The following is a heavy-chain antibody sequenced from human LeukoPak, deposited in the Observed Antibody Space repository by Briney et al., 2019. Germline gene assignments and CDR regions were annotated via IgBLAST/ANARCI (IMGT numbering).Heavy chain of an antibody. CDR2: IKQDGSEK. CDR1: GFTFSSYW. J-gene: IGHJ4*02. CDR3: AKKMDT. V-gene: IGHV3-7*01. D-gene: IGHD5-24*01. Sequence: PGGSLRLSCAASGFTFSSYWTHWVRQAPGKGLEWVANIKQDGSEKYYVDSVKGRFTISRDNAKNSLYLQMNSLRAEDTAVYYCAKKMDTWGQGTLVTVSS.